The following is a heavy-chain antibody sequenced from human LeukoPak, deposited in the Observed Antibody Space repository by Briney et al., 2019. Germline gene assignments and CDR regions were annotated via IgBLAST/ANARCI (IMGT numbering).Heavy chain of an antibody. Sequence: GESLQISCKGSGYSFTSYWIGWVRPMPGKGLEWMGIIYPGDSDTRYSPSFQGQVTISADKSISTAYLQWSSLKASDTAMYYCARQPPYSSGWYDYWGQGTLVTVSS. CDR1: GYSFTSYW. D-gene: IGHD6-19*01. J-gene: IGHJ4*02. V-gene: IGHV5-51*01. CDR3: ARQPPYSSGWYDY. CDR2: IYPGDSDT.